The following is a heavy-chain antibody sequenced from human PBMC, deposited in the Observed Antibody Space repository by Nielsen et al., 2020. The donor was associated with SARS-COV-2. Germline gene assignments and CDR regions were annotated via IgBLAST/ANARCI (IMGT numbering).Heavy chain of an antibody. CDR3: ARSAAYYDFWSGYSLDS. V-gene: IGHV4-59*08. Sequence: SETLSLTCTVSGGSISSDYWSWIRQPPGKGLELIAYIYYRRSTNYNPSLKSRLTISVNTSRNQFSLNLRSVTAADTAVYYCARSAAYYDFWSGYSLDSWGQGSLVTVSS. CDR2: IYYRRST. J-gene: IGHJ4*02. CDR1: GGSISSDY. D-gene: IGHD3-3*01.